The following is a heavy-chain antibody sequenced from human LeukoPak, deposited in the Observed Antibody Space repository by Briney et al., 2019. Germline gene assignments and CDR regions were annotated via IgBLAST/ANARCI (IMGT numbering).Heavy chain of an antibody. CDR2: INPGSGGT. D-gene: IGHD1-26*01. CDR3: ARVKWELLIWFDP. Sequence: ASVKVSCKASGYTFTGYYIHWVRQAPGQGLEWMGWINPGSGGTNYAQKFQGRVTMTRDTSISTAYMELSRLRSDDTAVYYCARVKWELLIWFDPWGQGTLIIISS. V-gene: IGHV1-2*02. CDR1: GYTFTGYY. J-gene: IGHJ5*02.